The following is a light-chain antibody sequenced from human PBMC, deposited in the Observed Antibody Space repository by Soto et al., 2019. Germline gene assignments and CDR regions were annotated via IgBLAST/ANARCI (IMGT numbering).Light chain of an antibody. Sequence: SSELTQPPSVSVAQGKTARITCGGNNIGSKSVHWYQQKPGQAPVLVIYYDSDRPSGIPERCSGSNSGNTATLTISRVEAGDEADYYCQVWDSSSDHPFGGGTKLTVL. CDR3: QVWDSSSDHP. J-gene: IGLJ2*01. CDR1: NIGSKS. CDR2: YDS. V-gene: IGLV3-21*04.